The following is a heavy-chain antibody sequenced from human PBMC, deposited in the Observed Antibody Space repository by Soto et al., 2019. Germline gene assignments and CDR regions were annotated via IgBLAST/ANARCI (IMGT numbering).Heavy chain of an antibody. Sequence: GGSLRLSCSASGFPFSSYAMSWVRPAPGKGLEWVSAISGSGGSTYYADSVKGRFTISRDNSKNTLYLQMNSLRAEDTAVYYCAKTRGSYDILTGYYKDYWYFDLWGRGTLVTVSS. CDR1: GFPFSSYA. CDR2: ISGSGGST. V-gene: IGHV3-23*01. CDR3: AKTRGSYDILTGYYKDYWYFDL. D-gene: IGHD3-9*01. J-gene: IGHJ2*01.